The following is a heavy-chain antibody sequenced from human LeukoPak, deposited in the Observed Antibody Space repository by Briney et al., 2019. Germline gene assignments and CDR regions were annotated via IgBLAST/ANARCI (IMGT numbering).Heavy chain of an antibody. J-gene: IGHJ4*02. D-gene: IGHD6-13*01. CDR2: IYPDDSDS. Sequence: GESLKISCKGSGYTFTNYWIGWVRQVPGKGLEWMGIIYPDDSDSRYGPSFQGRVTISADKSITTAYLQWSSRKASDTAMYYCARRGGSSWYYFDYWGQGTLATVSS. CDR1: GYTFTNYW. V-gene: IGHV5-51*01. CDR3: ARRGGSSWYYFDY.